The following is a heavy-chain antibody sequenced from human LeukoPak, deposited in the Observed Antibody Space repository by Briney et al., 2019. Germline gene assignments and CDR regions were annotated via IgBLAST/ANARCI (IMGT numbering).Heavy chain of an antibody. CDR2: IYPGDSDT. J-gene: IGHJ4*02. Sequence: GESLKISCKGSGYSVTNNWIGWVRQMPGKGLEWMGIIYPGDSDTRYSPSFQGQVTISADKSISTAYLQWSSLKASDTAMYYCATHLGYCSSTSCYSYWGREPWSPSTQ. CDR3: ATHLGYCSSTSCYSY. D-gene: IGHD2-2*01. V-gene: IGHV5-51*01. CDR1: GYSVTNNW.